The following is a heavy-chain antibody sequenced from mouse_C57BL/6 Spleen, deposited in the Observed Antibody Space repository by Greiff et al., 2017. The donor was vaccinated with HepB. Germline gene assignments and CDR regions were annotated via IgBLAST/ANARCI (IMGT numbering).Heavy chain of an antibody. Sequence: EVQLQQSGPELVKPGASVKISCKASGYTFTDYYMNWVKQSHGKSLEWIGDINPNNGGTSYNQKFKGKATLTVDKSSSTAYMELRSLTSEDSAVYYGARSQYGYDFAYWGQGTLVTVSA. CDR2: INPNNGGT. CDR1: GYTFTDYY. V-gene: IGHV1-26*01. CDR3: ARSQYGYDFAY. J-gene: IGHJ3*01. D-gene: IGHD2-2*01.